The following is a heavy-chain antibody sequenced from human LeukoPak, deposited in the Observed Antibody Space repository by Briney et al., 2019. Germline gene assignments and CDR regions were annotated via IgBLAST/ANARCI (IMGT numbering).Heavy chain of an antibody. V-gene: IGHV4-61*02. J-gene: IGHJ4*02. D-gene: IGHD3-3*01. CDR2: IYTSGST. Sequence: PSETLSLTCAVPGGSISSGGYYWSWIRQPAGKGLEWIGRIYTSGSTNYNPSLKSRVTMSVDTSKNQFSLKLSSVTAADTAVYYCAREDLDYDFWSGYPKRREYYFDYWGQGTLVTVSS. CDR1: GGSISSGGYY. CDR3: AREDLDYDFWSGYPKRREYYFDY.